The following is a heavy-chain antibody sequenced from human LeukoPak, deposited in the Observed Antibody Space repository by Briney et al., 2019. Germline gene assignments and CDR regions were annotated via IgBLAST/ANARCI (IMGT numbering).Heavy chain of an antibody. Sequence: EAGGSLRLSCAASGFTFSSYEMNWVRQAPGKGLEWVSYISSSGSTIYYADSVKGRFTISRDNAKNSLYLQMNSLRAEDTAVYYCARLHGSGSYYNGENWFDPWGQGTLVTVSS. J-gene: IGHJ5*02. V-gene: IGHV3-48*03. CDR3: ARLHGSGSYYNGENWFDP. CDR1: GFTFSSYE. CDR2: ISSSGSTI. D-gene: IGHD3-10*01.